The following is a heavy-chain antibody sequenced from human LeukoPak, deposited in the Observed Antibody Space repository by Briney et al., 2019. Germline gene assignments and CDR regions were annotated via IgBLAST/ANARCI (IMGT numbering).Heavy chain of an antibody. D-gene: IGHD3-16*02. V-gene: IGHV1-69*05. Sequence: GASVKVSCKASGGTFSSYAISWVRQAPGQGLEWMGRIIPIFGTANYAQKFQGRVTITTDESTSTAYMELSSPRSEDTAVYYCATYIWGSYRYTRFDYWGQGTLVTVSS. CDR1: GGTFSSYA. CDR2: IIPIFGTA. CDR3: ATYIWGSYRYTRFDY. J-gene: IGHJ4*02.